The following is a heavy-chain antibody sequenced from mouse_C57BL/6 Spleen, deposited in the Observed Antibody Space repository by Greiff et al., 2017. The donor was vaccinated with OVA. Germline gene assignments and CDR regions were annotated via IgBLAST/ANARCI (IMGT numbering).Heavy chain of an antibody. CDR2: INPYNGGT. V-gene: IGHV1-19*01. D-gene: IGHD1-1*01. CDR1: GYTFTDYY. Sequence: EVQLQESGPVLVKPGASVKMSCKASGYTFTDYYMNWVKQSHGKSLEWIGVINPYNGGTSYNQKFKGKATLTVDKSSSTAYMELNSLTSEDSAVYYCARSDYGPDYWGQGTTLTVSS. J-gene: IGHJ2*01. CDR3: ARSDYGPDY.